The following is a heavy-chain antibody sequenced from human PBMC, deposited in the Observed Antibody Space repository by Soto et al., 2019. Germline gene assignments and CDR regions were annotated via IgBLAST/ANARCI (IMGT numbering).Heavy chain of an antibody. CDR2: IKTKTQGETT. CDR1: GFSISRAW. V-gene: IGHV3-15*07. CDR3: TTGSVEGY. J-gene: IGHJ4*02. D-gene: IGHD3-3*01. Sequence: EVQLVESGGGLVKPGGSLRLSCTASGFSISRAWMNWVRQAPGKGLEWVGRIKTKTQGETTDYPAPVKGRFTISRDDSKNTLYLQMNRLKMEDTAVYYCTTGSVEGYWGQGTRVTVSS.